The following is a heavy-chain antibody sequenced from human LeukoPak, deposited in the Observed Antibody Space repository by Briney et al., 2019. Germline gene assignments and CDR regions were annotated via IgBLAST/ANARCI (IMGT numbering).Heavy chain of an antibody. J-gene: IGHJ4*02. CDR1: AGSINRFY. Sequence: SETLSLTCSVSAGSINRFYWNWIRQSPGKGLEWVGFIHHSGTTKINPSLQSRVTMSIDTSKNQLSLKLTSVTAADSALYFCATNTGSFFAWFDYWGQGILVTVSS. V-gene: IGHV4-59*03. D-gene: IGHD1-26*01. CDR2: IHHSGTT. CDR3: ATNTGSFFAWFDY.